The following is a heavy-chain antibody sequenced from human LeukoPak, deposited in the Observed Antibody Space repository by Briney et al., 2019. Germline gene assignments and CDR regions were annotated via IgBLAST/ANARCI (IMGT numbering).Heavy chain of an antibody. J-gene: IGHJ4*02. V-gene: IGHV3-11*06. D-gene: IGHD3-22*01. CDR2: ISSSSYT. Sequence: GSLRLSCAAPGFTFSDYYMSWIRQAPGKGLEWVSYISSSSYTNYADSVKGRFTISRDNAKNSLSLQMNSLRAEDTAVYYCARISTGYYYFDYWGQGTLVTVSS. CDR3: ARISTGYYYFDY. CDR1: GFTFSDYY.